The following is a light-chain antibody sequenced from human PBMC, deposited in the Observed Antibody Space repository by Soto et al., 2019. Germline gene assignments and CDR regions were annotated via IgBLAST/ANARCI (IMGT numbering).Light chain of an antibody. Sequence: QSALTQPASLSGSPGQSITISCTGTSSDIGAYDYVSWFQQHPGKAPKLMISEVSHRPSGISDRFSGSKSGNTASLTISGLQVEDEADYYCSSYATSSPYVFGPGTKLTVL. V-gene: IGLV2-14*01. CDR1: SSDIGAYDY. J-gene: IGLJ1*01. CDR3: SSYATSSPYV. CDR2: EVS.